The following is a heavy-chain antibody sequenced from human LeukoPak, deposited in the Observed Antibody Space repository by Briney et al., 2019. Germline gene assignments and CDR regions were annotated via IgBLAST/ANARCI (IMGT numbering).Heavy chain of an antibody. Sequence: GGSLRLSCAASGFTFSSYAMSWVRQAPGKGLEWVSAISGSGGSTYYADSVKGRFTISRDNAKNSLYLQMNSLRAEDTAAYYCATLARPVYSDYDSTGVWGQGTTVTVSS. CDR1: GFTFSSYA. CDR3: ATLARPVYSDYDSTGV. D-gene: IGHD5-12*01. V-gene: IGHV3-23*01. CDR2: ISGSGGST. J-gene: IGHJ6*02.